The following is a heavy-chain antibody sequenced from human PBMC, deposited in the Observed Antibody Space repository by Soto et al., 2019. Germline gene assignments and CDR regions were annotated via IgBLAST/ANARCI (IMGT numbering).Heavy chain of an antibody. CDR1: GGTFSSSG. V-gene: IGHV1-69*11. CDR3: AGWPQPRYTADPYAVDV. Sequence: QVHLVQSGTEVKKPGSSVKVSCKASGGTFSSSGFSWVRQAPGQGLEWMGMIVPSLDTTNYAQKFQARVTITADEVTGSAFRELRSMRYEYKAVNYWAGWPQPRYTADPYAVDVWGQGTRIIVS. J-gene: IGHJ6*02. D-gene: IGHD1-20*01. CDR2: IVPSLDTT.